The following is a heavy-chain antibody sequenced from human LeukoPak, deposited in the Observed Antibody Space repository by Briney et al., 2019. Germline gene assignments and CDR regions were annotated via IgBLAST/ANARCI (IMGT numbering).Heavy chain of an antibody. V-gene: IGHV3-15*01. Sequence: GGSLRLSCAASGFTFSSYAMSWVRQAPGKGLEWVGRIKTKSEGGTIDYAAPVRGRFTISRDDSENTLYLQMNSLKTEDTALYYCSTDQGGDILTGCWGQGTLVTVSS. CDR1: GFTFSSYA. D-gene: IGHD3-9*01. J-gene: IGHJ4*02. CDR2: IKTKSEGGTI. CDR3: STDQGGDILTGC.